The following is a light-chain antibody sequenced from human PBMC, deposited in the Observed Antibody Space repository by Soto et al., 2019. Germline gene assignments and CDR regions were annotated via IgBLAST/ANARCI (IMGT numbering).Light chain of an antibody. CDR2: GVN. V-gene: IGLV2-8*01. CDR3: TSYAGSNNLV. Sequence: QSVLTQPPSASGSPGQSVTISCTGTSSDVGGYDYVSWHQQHPGKAPKVIIYGVNKRPSGVPDRFSGSKSGNTASLTVSGLQAEDEADYYCTSYAGSNNLVFAGGTKVTVL. CDR1: SSDVGGYDY. J-gene: IGLJ3*02.